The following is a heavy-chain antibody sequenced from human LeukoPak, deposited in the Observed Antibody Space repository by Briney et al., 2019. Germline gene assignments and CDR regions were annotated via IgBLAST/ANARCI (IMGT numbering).Heavy chain of an antibody. CDR3: AKWKYSNSGIDDY. Sequence: GGSLRLSCAASGFTFSSYGMHWVRQAPGKGLEWVAVISYDGSNKYYADSVKGRFTISRDNSKNMLYLQMNSLRAEDTAVYYCAKWKYSNSGIDDYWGQGTLVTVSS. CDR2: ISYDGSNK. J-gene: IGHJ4*02. D-gene: IGHD6-6*01. CDR1: GFTFSSYG. V-gene: IGHV3-30*18.